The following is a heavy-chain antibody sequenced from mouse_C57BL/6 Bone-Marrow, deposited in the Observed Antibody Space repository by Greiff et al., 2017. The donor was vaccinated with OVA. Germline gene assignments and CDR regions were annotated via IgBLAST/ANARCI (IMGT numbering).Heavy chain of an antibody. D-gene: IGHD4-1*01. CDR2: ISSGSSTI. CDR1: GFTFSDYG. Sequence: DVHLVESGGGLVKPGGSLKLSCAASGFTFSDYGMHWVRQAPEKGLEWVAYISSGSSTIYYADTVKGRFTISRDNAKNTLFLQMTSLRSEDTAMYYCANWPWFAYWGQGTLVTVSA. V-gene: IGHV5-17*01. J-gene: IGHJ3*01. CDR3: ANWPWFAY.